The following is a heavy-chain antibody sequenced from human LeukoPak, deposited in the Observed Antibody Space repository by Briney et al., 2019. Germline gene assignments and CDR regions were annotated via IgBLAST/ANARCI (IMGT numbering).Heavy chain of an antibody. CDR3: VKDAEVWGYSYMDV. V-gene: IGHV3-48*03. Sequence: PGGSLRLSCAASGFTFSSYEMNWVRQAPGKGLEWVSYISSSGSTIYYADSVKGRFTISRDNAKNSLYLQMNSLRAEDPALYYCVKDAEVWGYSYMDVWGKGTTVAISS. CDR2: ISSSGSTI. J-gene: IGHJ6*03. CDR1: GFTFSSYE. D-gene: IGHD3-16*01.